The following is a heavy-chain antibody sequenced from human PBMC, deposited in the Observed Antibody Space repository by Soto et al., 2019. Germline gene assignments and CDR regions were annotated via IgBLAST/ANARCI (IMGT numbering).Heavy chain of an antibody. Sequence: QVQLQESGPGLVKPSGTLSLTCAVSGGSISSSNWWSWVRQPPGKGLEWIGEIYHSGSTNYNPSPKSRVTISVDKSKDQFSLKLSSVTAADTAVDYCAGWIQLQQYYDYGMAVWGQGTTVTVSS. D-gene: IGHD5-18*01. J-gene: IGHJ6*02. CDR3: AGWIQLQQYYDYGMAV. CDR2: IYHSGST. V-gene: IGHV4-4*02. CDR1: GGSISSSNW.